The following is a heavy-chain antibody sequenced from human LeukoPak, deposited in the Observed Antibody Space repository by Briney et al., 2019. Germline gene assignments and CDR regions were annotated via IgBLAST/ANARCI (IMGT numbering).Heavy chain of an antibody. Sequence: GGSLRLSCAASGFTFSSYAMSWVRQAPGKGLEWVSGISGSGGSTYYADSVKGRFTIFRDNSKNTLYLQMNSLRAEDTAVYYCAKSSYSDSSGYYRGYYFDYWGQVTLVTVSS. CDR3: AKSSYSDSSGYYRGYYFDY. CDR1: GFTFSSYA. V-gene: IGHV3-23*01. CDR2: ISGSGGST. D-gene: IGHD3-22*01. J-gene: IGHJ4*02.